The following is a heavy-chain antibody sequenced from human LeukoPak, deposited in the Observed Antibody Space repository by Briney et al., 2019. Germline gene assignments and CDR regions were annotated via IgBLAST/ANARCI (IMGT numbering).Heavy chain of an antibody. Sequence: SETLSLTCTVSGGSISSSSYYWGWIRQPPGKGLEWIGNIYYSGSTYYNPSLKSRVTISVDTSKNQFSLKLSSVTAADTAVYYCARLGGSYSWDFDYWGQGTLVTVSS. V-gene: IGHV4-39*07. CDR3: ARLGGSYSWDFDY. CDR1: GGSISSSSYY. D-gene: IGHD1-26*01. CDR2: IYYSGST. J-gene: IGHJ4*02.